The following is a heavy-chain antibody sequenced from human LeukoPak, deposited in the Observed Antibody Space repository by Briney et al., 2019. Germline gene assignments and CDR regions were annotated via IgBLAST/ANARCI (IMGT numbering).Heavy chain of an antibody. Sequence: SETLSLTCTVSGGSISSSSYYWGWIRHTPEKGLEWIGEMNPSGSTNYNPSLKSRVTISVDTSKNQFSLTLSSVTAADTAVYYCARGRQDVTMIVVIMTAVSYYLDVWGKGTTVTVS. J-gene: IGHJ6*03. V-gene: IGHV4-39*07. CDR1: GGSISSSSYY. CDR2: MNPSGST. D-gene: IGHD3-22*01. CDR3: ARGRQDVTMIVVIMTAVSYYLDV.